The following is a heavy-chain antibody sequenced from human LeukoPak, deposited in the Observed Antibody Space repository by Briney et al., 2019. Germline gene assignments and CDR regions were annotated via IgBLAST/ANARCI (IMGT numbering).Heavy chain of an antibody. V-gene: IGHV4-34*01. CDR2: INHSGST. CDR3: ARGITYCSSTSCPLGY. Sequence: SETLSLTCAVYGGSFSGYYWSWIRQPPGKGLEWIGEINHSGSTNYNPFLKSRVTISVDTSKNQFSLKLSSVTAADTAVYYCARGITYCSSTSCPLGYWGQGTLVTVSS. D-gene: IGHD2-2*01. CDR1: GGSFSGYY. J-gene: IGHJ4*02.